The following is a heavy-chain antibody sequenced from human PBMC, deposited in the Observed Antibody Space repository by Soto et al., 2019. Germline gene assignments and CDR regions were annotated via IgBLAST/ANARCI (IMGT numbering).Heavy chain of an antibody. D-gene: IGHD2-21*01. Sequence: LSLTCTVSGVSIHNSHSFWGWIRQPPGKGLEFIGTVYYSGGAHYNSSLKSRVTISVDTANNQVSLRMRSLTAADTAVYYCGRVVEGATRHTDLDSWGQGTLVTVS. V-gene: IGHV4-39*01. CDR3: GRVVEGATRHTDLDS. J-gene: IGHJ5*01. CDR2: VYYSGGA. CDR1: GVSIHNSHSF.